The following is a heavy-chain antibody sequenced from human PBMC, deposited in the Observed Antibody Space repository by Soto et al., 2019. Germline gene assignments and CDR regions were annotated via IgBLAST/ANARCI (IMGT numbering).Heavy chain of an antibody. CDR2: INHSGST. V-gene: IGHV4-34*01. CDR1: GGSFSGYY. Sequence: SETLSVTCAVYGGSFSGYYWSWSRQPPGKGLEWIGEINHSGSTNYNPSLKSRVTISVDTSKNQFSLKLSSVTAADTAVYYCASYPGYSYGFDYWGQGTLVTVSS. D-gene: IGHD5-18*01. CDR3: ASYPGYSYGFDY. J-gene: IGHJ4*02.